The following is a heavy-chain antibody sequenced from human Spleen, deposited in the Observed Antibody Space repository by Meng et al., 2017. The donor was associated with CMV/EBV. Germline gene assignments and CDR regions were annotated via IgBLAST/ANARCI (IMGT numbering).Heavy chain of an antibody. V-gene: IGHV3-23*01. CDR3: AKEGSGLDY. D-gene: IGHD2-21*01. CDR1: GFTFSNYA. J-gene: IGHJ4*02. Sequence: GGSLRLSCAASGFTFSNYAMSWVRQAPGRGLEWVSSITGSGSTAFYADSVKGRFTVSRDNSKNTLYLQMKSLRAEDTAVYYCAKEGSGLDYWGQGTLVTVSS. CDR2: ITGSGSTA.